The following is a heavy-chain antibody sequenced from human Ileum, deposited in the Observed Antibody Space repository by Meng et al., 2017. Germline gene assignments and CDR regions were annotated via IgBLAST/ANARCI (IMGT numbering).Heavy chain of an antibody. J-gene: IGHJ2*01. V-gene: IGHV4-61*02. CDR1: GGSISSGSYY. CDR2: IYTSGST. CDR3: ARESSGGGYYDSSGYCFDL. Sequence: QLQLQEAGLGLVKPSQTLSLTCTVSGGSISSGSYYWSWIRQPAGKGLEWIGRIYTSGSTNYNPSLKSRVTISVDTSKNQFSLKLSSVTAADTAVYYCARESSGGGYYDSSGYCFDLWGRGTLVTVSS. D-gene: IGHD3-22*01.